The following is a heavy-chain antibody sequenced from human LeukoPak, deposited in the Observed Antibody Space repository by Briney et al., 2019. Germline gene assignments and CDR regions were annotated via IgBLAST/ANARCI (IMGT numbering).Heavy chain of an antibody. D-gene: IGHD6-13*01. CDR2: ISYDGSNK. V-gene: IGHV3-30*18. CDR3: AKEQQLVALFDY. J-gene: IGHJ4*02. CDR1: GFTFSSYG. Sequence: GGSLRLSCAASGFTFSSYGMHWVRQAPGKGLEWVAVISYDGSNKYYADSVKGRFTISRDNSKNTLYLQMNSLRAEDTAVYYCAKEQQLVALFDYWGQGTLVTVSS.